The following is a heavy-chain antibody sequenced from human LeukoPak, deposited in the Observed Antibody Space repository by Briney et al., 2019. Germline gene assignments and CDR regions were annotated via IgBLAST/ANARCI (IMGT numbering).Heavy chain of an antibody. CDR2: MPSSSSYI. CDR3: ARENNSDYYDIGAFDI. Sequence: KPGGSLRLSCAASGFTVSDNYTSWVRQAPGKGLEWVSSMPSSSSYIYYADSMKGRFTISRDNAKNSLYLQMNSLRAEDTAVYYCARENNSDYYDIGAFDIWGQGTMVTVSS. CDR1: GFTVSDNY. V-gene: IGHV3-21*01. J-gene: IGHJ3*02. D-gene: IGHD3-22*01.